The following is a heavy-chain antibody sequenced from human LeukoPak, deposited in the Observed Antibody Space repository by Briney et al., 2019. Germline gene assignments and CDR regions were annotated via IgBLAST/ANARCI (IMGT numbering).Heavy chain of an antibody. D-gene: IGHD4-23*01. CDR1: GGSFSGYY. Sequence: PSETLSLTCAVYGGSFSGYYWSWIRQPPGKGLEWIGEINHSGSTNYNPSLKSRVTISVDTSKNQFSLKLSSVTAADTAVYYCARLRWESSWHDFDYWGQGTLVTVSS. CDR2: INHSGST. V-gene: IGHV4-34*01. CDR3: ARLRWESSWHDFDY. J-gene: IGHJ4*02.